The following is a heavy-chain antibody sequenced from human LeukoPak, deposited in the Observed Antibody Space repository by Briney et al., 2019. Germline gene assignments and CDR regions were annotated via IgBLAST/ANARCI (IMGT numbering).Heavy chain of an antibody. J-gene: IGHJ6*03. D-gene: IGHD6-6*01. Sequence: AGTLRLSCAASGFTFSRFGMTWVRQAPGKGLEWVAGISGRGITTAYAESVEGRFTISRDNSKNTLYLQMNTLRAEDTAVYYCAREYSSSFRFRSYYYYYMDVWGKGTTVTVSS. CDR1: GFTFSRFG. V-gene: IGHV3-23*01. CDR2: ISGRGITT. CDR3: AREYSSSFRFRSYYYYYMDV.